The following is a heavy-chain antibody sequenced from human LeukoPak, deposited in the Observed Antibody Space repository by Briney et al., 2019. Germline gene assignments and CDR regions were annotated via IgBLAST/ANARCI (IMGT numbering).Heavy chain of an antibody. Sequence: GGSLRLSCAASGFTFSSYGMHWVRQAPGKGLEWVANIKEDGSVKNYVDSVKGRFTISRDNGKNSLYLQMNSLRADDTAVYYCGREVPGGATILDCWGQGTLVTVSS. CDR3: GREVPGGATILDC. CDR2: IKEDGSVK. D-gene: IGHD1-26*01. V-gene: IGHV3-7*04. CDR1: GFTFSSYG. J-gene: IGHJ4*02.